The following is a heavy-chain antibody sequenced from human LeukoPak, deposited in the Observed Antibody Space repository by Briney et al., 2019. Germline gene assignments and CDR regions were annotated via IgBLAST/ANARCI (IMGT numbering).Heavy chain of an antibody. CDR3: ARVCSSSYLTTYYYYYYMDV. V-gene: IGHV4-39*01. Sequence: SETLSLTCTVSGGSISSSSYYWGWIRQPPGKGLEWIGSIYYSGSTYYNPSLKSRVTISVDTSKNQSSLKLSSVTAADAAVYYCARVCSSSYLTTYYYYYYMDVWGKGTTVTVSS. J-gene: IGHJ6*03. CDR1: GGSISSSSYY. D-gene: IGHD6-6*01. CDR2: IYYSGST.